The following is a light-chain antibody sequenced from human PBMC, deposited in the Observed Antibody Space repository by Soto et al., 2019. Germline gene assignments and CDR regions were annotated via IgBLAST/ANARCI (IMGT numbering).Light chain of an antibody. CDR1: SSDVGGYNY. CDR2: EVS. V-gene: IGLV2-14*01. CDR3: SSYTSISTYV. J-gene: IGLJ1*01. Sequence: QSVLTQPASVSGSPGQSIIISCTGTSSDVGGYNYVSWYQQHPGKAPKLMIYEVSNRPSGVSNRFSGSKSGNTASLTISGLQAEDEADYYCSSYTSISTYVFATGTKLTVL.